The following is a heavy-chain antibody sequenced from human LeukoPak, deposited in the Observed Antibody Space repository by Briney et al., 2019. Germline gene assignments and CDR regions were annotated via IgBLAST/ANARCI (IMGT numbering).Heavy chain of an antibody. D-gene: IGHD2-8*01. CDR1: GSTFSTYG. CDR3: AREGRNCTKGVGHGNFDY. V-gene: IGHV3-48*03. Sequence: GGSLRLSCAASGSTFSTYGMNWVRQAPGKGLEWVSYISSSGSSLYYADSVKGRSTISRDNARNSLHLQMNSLRAEDTAVYYCAREGRNCTKGVGHGNFDYWGQGPWSPSPQ. J-gene: IGHJ4*02. CDR2: ISSSGSSL.